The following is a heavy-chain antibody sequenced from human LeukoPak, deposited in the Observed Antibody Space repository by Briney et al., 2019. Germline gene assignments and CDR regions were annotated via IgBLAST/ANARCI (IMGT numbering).Heavy chain of an antibody. CDR1: GGTFSSYA. Sequence: GASVKVSCKASGGTFSSYAINWVRQAPGQGLEWMGGIIPIFGTANYAQKFQGRVTITAVESMSTAYMELSSLRSEDTAVYYCARDIQWLLSVHSDYWGQGTLVTVSS. CDR2: IIPIFGTA. CDR3: ARDIQWLLSVHSDY. V-gene: IGHV1-69*13. D-gene: IGHD3-3*01. J-gene: IGHJ4*02.